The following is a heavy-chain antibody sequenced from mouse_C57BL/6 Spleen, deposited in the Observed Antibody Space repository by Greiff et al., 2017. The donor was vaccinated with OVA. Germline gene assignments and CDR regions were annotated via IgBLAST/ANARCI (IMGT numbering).Heavy chain of an antibody. Sequence: QVHVKQSGAELVKPGASVKLSCKASGYTFTSYWMHWVKHRPGRGLEWIGRIDPNSGGTKYNEKFKSKATLTVDKPSSTAYMQLSSLTSEDSAVYYCANIYYDYEYAMDYWGQGTSVTVSS. V-gene: IGHV1-72*01. CDR3: ANIYYDYEYAMDY. D-gene: IGHD2-4*01. J-gene: IGHJ4*01. CDR1: GYTFTSYW. CDR2: IDPNSGGT.